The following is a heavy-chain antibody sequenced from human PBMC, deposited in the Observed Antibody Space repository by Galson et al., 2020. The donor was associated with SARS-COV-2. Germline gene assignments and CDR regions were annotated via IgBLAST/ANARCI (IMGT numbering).Heavy chain of an antibody. CDR1: GFTFSSYA. D-gene: IGHD3-10*01. CDR3: ASINQILPPAY. V-gene: IGHV3-23*01. J-gene: IGHJ4*02. Sequence: GGSLRLSCAASGFTFSSYAMNWVRQSPGKWLEWVSGISGSGANTYYADSVKSRFTIPRDNTRNTLYLQMNSLRAEDTAVYYCASINQILPPAYWGQGTLVTVSS. CDR2: ISGSGANT.